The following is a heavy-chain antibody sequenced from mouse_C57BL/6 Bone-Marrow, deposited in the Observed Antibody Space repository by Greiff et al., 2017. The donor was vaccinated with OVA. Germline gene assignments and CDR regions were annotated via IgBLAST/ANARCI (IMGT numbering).Heavy chain of an antibody. J-gene: IGHJ2*01. CDR2: INPSSGYT. Sequence: QVQLQQSGAELARPGASVKMSCKASGYTFTSYTMHWVKQRPGQGLEWIGYINPSSGYTKYNQKFKDKATLTADKSSSTAYMQLSSLTSEDSAVYYCASSPLWLNFDYWGQGTTLTVSS. CDR3: ASSPLWLNFDY. V-gene: IGHV1-4*01. CDR1: GYTFTSYT. D-gene: IGHD6-1*01.